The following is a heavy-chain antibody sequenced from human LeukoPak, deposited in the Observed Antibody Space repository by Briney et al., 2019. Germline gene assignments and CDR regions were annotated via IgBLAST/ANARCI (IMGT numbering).Heavy chain of an antibody. CDR1: RFTFNYSF. Sequence: GGSLRLSCAASRFTFNYSFMNWVRQAPGKGLEWVSSISSSSSYIYYAGSVKGRFTISRDNARNSLFLQMNSLRAEDTAVYYCARARNGGYNEGAFDIWGQGTMVTVSS. D-gene: IGHD5-24*01. CDR2: ISSSSSYI. J-gene: IGHJ3*02. CDR3: ARARNGGYNEGAFDI. V-gene: IGHV3-21*01.